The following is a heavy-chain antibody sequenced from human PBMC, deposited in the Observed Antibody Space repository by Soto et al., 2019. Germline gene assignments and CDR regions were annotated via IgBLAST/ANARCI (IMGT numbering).Heavy chain of an antibody. Sequence: GGSLRLSCAASGFTFSSYGMHWVRQAPGKGLEWVAVIWYDGSNKYYADSVKGRFTISRDNSKNTLYLQMNSLRAEDTAVYYCARGSYCSSTSCYWIPNWFDPWGQGTLVTVSS. CDR2: IWYDGSNK. D-gene: IGHD2-2*01. V-gene: IGHV3-33*01. J-gene: IGHJ5*02. CDR1: GFTFSSYG. CDR3: ARGSYCSSTSCYWIPNWFDP.